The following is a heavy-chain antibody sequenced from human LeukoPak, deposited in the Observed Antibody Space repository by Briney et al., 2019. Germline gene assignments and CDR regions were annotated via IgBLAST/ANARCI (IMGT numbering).Heavy chain of an antibody. V-gene: IGHV4-59*01. CDR1: GGSISSYY. CDR3: ARAGGSYSDYYMDV. CDR2: IYYSGST. D-gene: IGHD1-26*01. J-gene: IGHJ6*03. Sequence: SGTLSLTCTVSGGSISSYYWSWIRQPPGKGLEWIGYIYYSGSTNYNPSLKSRVTISVDTSKNQFSLKLSSVTAADTAVYYCARAGGSYSDYYMDVWGKGTTVTVSS.